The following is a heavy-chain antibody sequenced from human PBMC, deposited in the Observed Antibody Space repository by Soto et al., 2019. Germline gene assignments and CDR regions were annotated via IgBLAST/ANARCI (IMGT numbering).Heavy chain of an antibody. J-gene: IGHJ6*03. Sequence: GASVKVSCKASGYTFTSYGISWVRQAPGQGLEWMGWISAYNGNTNYAQKLQGRVTMTTDTSTSTAYMELRSLRSDDTAVYYCARATGDFWSGSLHYYYMDVWGKGTTVTVSS. CDR1: GYTFTSYG. CDR3: ARATGDFWSGSLHYYYMDV. CDR2: ISAYNGNT. D-gene: IGHD3-3*01. V-gene: IGHV1-18*01.